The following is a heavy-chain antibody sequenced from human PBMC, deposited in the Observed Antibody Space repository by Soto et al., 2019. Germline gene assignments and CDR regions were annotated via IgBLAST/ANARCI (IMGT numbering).Heavy chain of an antibody. D-gene: IGHD3-16*01. CDR1: GGSISSYY. Sequence: SETLSLTCTVSGGSISSYYWSWIRQPPGKGLEWIGYIYYSGSTYYNPSLKSRLTISVDTSKNHFSLKLTSVTAADTAVYYCARGGRNAHLAHWGQGTLVTVSS. V-gene: IGHV4-59*12. J-gene: IGHJ4*02. CDR2: IYYSGST. CDR3: ARGGRNAHLAH.